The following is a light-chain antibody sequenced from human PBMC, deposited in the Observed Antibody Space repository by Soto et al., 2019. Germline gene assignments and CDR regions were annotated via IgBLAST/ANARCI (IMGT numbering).Light chain of an antibody. CDR2: KAS. J-gene: IGKJ2*01. CDR3: QQYSSYSPYT. Sequence: DIRMTQSPSTLSASVGDRVTITCRASQSISSWLAWYLQKPGKAPKLLIYKASTLQDGVPSRFSGSGSGTEFTLTISSLQPDDFAPYYCQQYSSYSPYTFGQGTKLEIK. CDR1: QSISSW. V-gene: IGKV1-5*03.